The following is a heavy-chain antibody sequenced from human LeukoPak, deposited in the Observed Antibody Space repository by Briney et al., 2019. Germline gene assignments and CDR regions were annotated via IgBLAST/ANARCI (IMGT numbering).Heavy chain of an antibody. CDR3: ARQSTVTKGVGYYYYYMDA. V-gene: IGHV4-4*07. CDR1: GGSISSYY. J-gene: IGHJ6*03. D-gene: IGHD4-17*01. Sequence: PSETLSLTCNVSGGSISSYYWSWIRQPAGKGLEWIGRIYTSGSTNYNPSLKSRVTMSVDTSKNQFSLKLSSVTAADTAVYYCARQSTVTKGVGYYYYYMDAWGKGTTVTVPS. CDR2: IYTSGST.